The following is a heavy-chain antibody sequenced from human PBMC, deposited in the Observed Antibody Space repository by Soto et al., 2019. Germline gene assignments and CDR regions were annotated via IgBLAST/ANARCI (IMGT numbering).Heavy chain of an antibody. D-gene: IGHD2-2*01. J-gene: IGHJ6*03. Sequence: PGGSLRLSCAASGFTFSSYAMHWVRQAPGKGLEWVAVISYDGSNKYYADSVKGRFTISRDNSKNTLYLQLNSLRAEDTAVYFCAKRPPASYYMDVWGKGTTVTVSS. V-gene: IGHV3-30-3*02. CDR2: ISYDGSNK. CDR1: GFTFSSYA. CDR3: AKRPPASYYMDV.